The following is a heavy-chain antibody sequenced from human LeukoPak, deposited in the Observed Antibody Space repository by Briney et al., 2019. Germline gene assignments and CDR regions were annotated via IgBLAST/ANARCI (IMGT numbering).Heavy chain of an antibody. Sequence: PSETLSLTCTVSGGSISSGDYYWSWIRQPPGKGLEWIGYIYYSGSTYYNPSLKSRVTISVDTSKNQFSLKLSSVTAADTAVYYCARHATYYSYYYMDVWGKGTTVTVSS. CDR1: GGSISSGDYY. V-gene: IGHV4-30-4*01. CDR2: IYYSGST. CDR3: ARHATYYSYYYMDV. J-gene: IGHJ6*03.